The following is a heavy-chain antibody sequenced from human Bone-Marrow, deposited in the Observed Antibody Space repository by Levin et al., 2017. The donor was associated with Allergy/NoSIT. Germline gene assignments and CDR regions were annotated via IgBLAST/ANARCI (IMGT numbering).Heavy chain of an antibody. V-gene: IGHV3-33*01. D-gene: IGHD2/OR15-2a*01. Sequence: SCAASGFPFSAYGMHWIRQGPGKGLEWVAFIYFDGSKTYYAASVEGRFTISRDNSKNTVYLQMDSLSGDDTAMYYCARDRSGNYFYFWGQGTQVTVSS. CDR3: ARDRSGNYFYF. CDR2: IYFDGSKT. J-gene: IGHJ4*02. CDR1: GFPFSAYG.